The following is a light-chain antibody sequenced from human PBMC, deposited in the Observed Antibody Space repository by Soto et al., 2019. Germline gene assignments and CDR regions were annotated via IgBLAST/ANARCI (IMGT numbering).Light chain of an antibody. CDR1: QSVSSSY. Sequence: EIVLTQSPGTLSLSPGERATLSCRASQSVSSSYLAWYQQKPGQAPRLLIHGASARATGIPDRFSGSGSGKDFTVTISRLEPEDFAVYFCQEYGSSPMYTFGQGTKLEIK. V-gene: IGKV3-20*01. CDR2: GAS. J-gene: IGKJ2*01. CDR3: QEYGSSPMYT.